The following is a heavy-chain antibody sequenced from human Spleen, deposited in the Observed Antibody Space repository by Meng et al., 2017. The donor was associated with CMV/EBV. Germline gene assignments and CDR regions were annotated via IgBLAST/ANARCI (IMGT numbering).Heavy chain of an antibody. CDR2: IYYSGST. D-gene: IGHD2-2*01. V-gene: IGHV4-61*01. CDR3: ASQYQVQSVWYVDY. J-gene: IGHJ4*02. Sequence: SETLSLTCTVSGGSVSSGSYYWSWIRQPPGKGLEWIGYIYYSGSTNYNPSRKSRVTISVDTSKNQFSLKLSSVTAADTAVYYCASQYQVQSVWYVDYWGQGALVTVSS. CDR1: GGSVSSGSYY.